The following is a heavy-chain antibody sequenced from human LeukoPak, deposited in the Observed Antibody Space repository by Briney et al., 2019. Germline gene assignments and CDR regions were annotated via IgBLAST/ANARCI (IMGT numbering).Heavy chain of an antibody. CDR2: INHSGST. J-gene: IGHJ5*02. CDR3: ARGRGYCSSTSCYLNRFDP. Sequence: KPSETLSLTCTVSGGSISSYYWSWIRQPPGKGLEWIGEINHSGSTNYNPSLKSRVTISVDTSKNQFSLKLSSVTAADTAVYYCARGRGYCSSTSCYLNRFDPWGQGTLVTVSS. V-gene: IGHV4-34*01. CDR1: GGSISSYY. D-gene: IGHD2-2*01.